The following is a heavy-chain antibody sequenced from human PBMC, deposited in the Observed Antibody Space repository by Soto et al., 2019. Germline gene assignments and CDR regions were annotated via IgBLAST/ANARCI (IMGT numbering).Heavy chain of an antibody. D-gene: IGHD1-26*01. CDR3: SRRPRARDMGVGPLDF. Sequence: EVNLVESGGGLVKPGGSLRLSCAASGFSFEDAWMNWVRQAPGKGLEWVGRIKSIADGGTPEYAAPVKGRFSISRDDSTLTLFLQMNSLQSEDTAVYYCSRRPRARDMGVGPLDFWGRGTLVTVSA. CDR1: GFSFEDAW. V-gene: IGHV3-15*07. CDR2: IKSIADGGTP. J-gene: IGHJ4*02.